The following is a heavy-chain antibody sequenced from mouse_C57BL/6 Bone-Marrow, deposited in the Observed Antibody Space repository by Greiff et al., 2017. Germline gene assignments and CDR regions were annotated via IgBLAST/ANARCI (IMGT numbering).Heavy chain of an antibody. CDR1: GFNIKDDY. CDR2: IDPENGDT. Sequence: VQLQQSGAELVRPGASVKLSCTASGFNIKDDYMHWVKQRPEQGLEWIGWIDPENGDTEYASKFQGKATITADTSSNTAYLLLSSLTSEDTAVYYCTTKRYFDVWGTGTTVTVSS. V-gene: IGHV14-4*01. J-gene: IGHJ1*03. CDR3: TTKRYFDV.